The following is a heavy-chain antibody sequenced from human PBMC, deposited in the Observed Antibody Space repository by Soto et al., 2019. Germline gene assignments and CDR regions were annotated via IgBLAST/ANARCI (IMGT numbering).Heavy chain of an antibody. CDR3: VRATYFSDSSGYTRCFDY. J-gene: IGHJ4*02. D-gene: IGHD3-22*01. Sequence: GGSLRLTCAGSGISSSDHYVVWVRQALGQGVGWVGRSRVKAQGYSTAYGKSWRGRFTIISDESKDSAYLQMIPLKNEDTAVYYGVRATYFSDSSGYTRCFDYWGQGTLVTVS. CDR2: SRVKAQGYST. CDR1: GISSSDHY. V-gene: IGHV3-72*01.